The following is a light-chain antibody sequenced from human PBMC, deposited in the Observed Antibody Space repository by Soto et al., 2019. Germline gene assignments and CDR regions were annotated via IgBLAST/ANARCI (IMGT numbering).Light chain of an antibody. CDR3: QQYKSSPALT. CDR1: QSISGW. Sequence: DVQMTQSPSSLSASVGDRVTITCRASQSISGWLAWYQQKPGKAPKLLIYDASTLQSGVPSRFSGSESGTEFTLTISSLQPDDFATYYCQQYKSSPALTFGGGTKVDIK. J-gene: IGKJ4*01. CDR2: DAS. V-gene: IGKV1-5*01.